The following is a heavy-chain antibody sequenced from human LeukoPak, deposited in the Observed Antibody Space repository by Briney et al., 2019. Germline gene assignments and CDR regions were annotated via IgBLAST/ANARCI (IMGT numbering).Heavy chain of an antibody. CDR1: GFAFRTYT. CDR2: ISSSSSFI. V-gene: IGHV3-21*01. CDR3: ARVFQGVEDAFDV. Sequence: PGGSLILSCAASGFAFRTYTMNWVRQAPGKGLEWVSSISSSSSFISYADSLKGRFIISRDNAKNSLSLQMNSLTAEDTAVYYCARVFQGVEDAFDVWGQGTMVTVSS. J-gene: IGHJ3*01. D-gene: IGHD3-3*01.